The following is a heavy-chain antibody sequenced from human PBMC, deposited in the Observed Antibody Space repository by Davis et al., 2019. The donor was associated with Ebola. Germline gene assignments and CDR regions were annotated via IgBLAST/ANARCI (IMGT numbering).Heavy chain of an antibody. CDR2: INPNTGGT. CDR1: RYTFTGYY. V-gene: IGHV1-2*02. CDR3: ARDRGDY. Sequence: ASVKVSCKASRYTFTGYYMHWVRQAPGQGLEWMGWINPNTGGTNYAQKFQGRVTMTRDTSTSTAYMELSSLQSDDTAVYYCARDRGDYWGQGTLVIVS. J-gene: IGHJ4*02.